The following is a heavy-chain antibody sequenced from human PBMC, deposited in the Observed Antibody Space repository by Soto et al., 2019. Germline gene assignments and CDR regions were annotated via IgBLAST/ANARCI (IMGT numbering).Heavy chain of an antibody. Sequence: GFLGLSWAAAGFTLNSYWMHWVRQASGKGLVWVSRMNTDGSTKNYADSVKGRFTISRDNARNTLYPQMKSLRAEDTAVYYCVRDGYPAWVYGVEVGGQGTTVTVSS. CDR3: VRDGYPAWVYGVEV. D-gene: IGHD1-1*01. J-gene: IGHJ6*02. V-gene: IGHV3-74*01. CDR1: GFTLNSYW. CDR2: MNTDGSTK.